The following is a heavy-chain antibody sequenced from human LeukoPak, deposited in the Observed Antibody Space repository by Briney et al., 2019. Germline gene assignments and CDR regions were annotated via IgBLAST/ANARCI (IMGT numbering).Heavy chain of an antibody. J-gene: IGHJ4*02. CDR3: AKGLERESRLDS. Sequence: GQSLRLSCDASGFSINTYTMYWVRQAPGQGLEWVSGIRNSDGMTYYADSVRGRFTISTDNSKNTLYLQMNSLRAEDTALYYCAKGLERESRLDSWGQGTLVTVSS. CDR2: IRNSDGMT. CDR1: GFSINTYT. D-gene: IGHD1-1*01. V-gene: IGHV3-23*01.